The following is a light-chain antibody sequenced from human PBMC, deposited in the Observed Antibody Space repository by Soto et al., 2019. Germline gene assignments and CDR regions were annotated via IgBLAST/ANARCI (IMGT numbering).Light chain of an antibody. CDR1: QSVSSSY. CDR2: AAS. CDR3: QQYNNRPPWT. V-gene: IGKV3-15*01. J-gene: IGKJ1*01. Sequence: IVLTQSPGTLSLSPGERATLSCRASQSVSSSYLAWYQQKPGQAPRLLIFAASTRATGIPARFSGSGSGTEFSLTITSLQSEDFALYYCQQYNNRPPWTFGQGTKVDIK.